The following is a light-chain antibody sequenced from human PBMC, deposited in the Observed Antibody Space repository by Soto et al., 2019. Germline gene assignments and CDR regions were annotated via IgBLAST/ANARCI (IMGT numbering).Light chain of an antibody. Sequence: EIVLTQSPATLSLSPGERATLSCRASQSVSSNLAWYQQKPGQAPRLLIYDASKRATDIPTRFSGSGFGTDFTFTITSLEPEDSAVYYCQQRITWPTFGQGTKLEIK. CDR1: QSVSSN. CDR2: DAS. CDR3: QQRITWPT. V-gene: IGKV3-11*01. J-gene: IGKJ2*01.